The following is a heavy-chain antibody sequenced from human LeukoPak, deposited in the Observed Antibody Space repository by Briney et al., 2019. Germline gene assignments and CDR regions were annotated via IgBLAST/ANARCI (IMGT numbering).Heavy chain of an antibody. CDR1: GGSVSSGGFH. D-gene: IGHD6-19*01. Sequence: PSETLSLTCTVSGGSVSSGGFHWGWIRQPPGKGLEWIGYIYHIGTTDYNPSLKSRVTISLDRSKNQVSLNLTSMTAADTAVYYCARGSSGWPDYWGQGTLVTVSS. J-gene: IGHJ4*02. V-gene: IGHV4-30-2*01. CDR3: ARGSSGWPDY. CDR2: IYHIGTT.